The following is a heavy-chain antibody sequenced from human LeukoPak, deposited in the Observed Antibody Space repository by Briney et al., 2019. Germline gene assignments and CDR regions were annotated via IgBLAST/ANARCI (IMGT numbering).Heavy chain of an antibody. CDR2: IARVDDK. CDR1: GFSVSTSAMR. D-gene: IGHD3-22*01. J-gene: IGHJ4*02. Sequence: SGPAQVKPTQTLTLTCTFSGFSVSTSAMRVSWIRQPPGKALEWLARIARVDDKFYKTSLKTSLTISKDTSKNQVVLTMTNTDPVDTATYYCARTYDRSGYLFDYWGQGTLVTVSS. CDR3: ARTYDRSGYLFDY. V-gene: IGHV2-70*04.